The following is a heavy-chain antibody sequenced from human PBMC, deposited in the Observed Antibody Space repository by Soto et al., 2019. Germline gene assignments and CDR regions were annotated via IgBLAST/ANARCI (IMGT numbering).Heavy chain of an antibody. V-gene: IGHV3-15*01. Sequence: EVHLVESGGGPVKPGGSLRISCAASGFTFSGAWMSWVRQAPGKGLEWVGRIKSKFDGGRIDYAAYVKGRFSISRDDSTNTLFLQMNSLKTEDTAVYFCTTSVTGTPRAIDYWGQGTLVTVSS. D-gene: IGHD1-7*01. CDR2: IKSKFDGGRI. CDR3: TTSVTGTPRAIDY. CDR1: GFTFSGAW. J-gene: IGHJ4*02.